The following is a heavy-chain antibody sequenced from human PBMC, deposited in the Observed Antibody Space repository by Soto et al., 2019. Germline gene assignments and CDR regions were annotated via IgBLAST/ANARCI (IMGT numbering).Heavy chain of an antibody. CDR1: GFSLSTSGVG. D-gene: IGHD3-9*01. J-gene: IGHJ4*02. CDR2: IYWDDDR. Sequence: QITLKESTPPLVKPTQTLTLTCTFSGFSLSTSGVGVGWIRQPPGKALEWLALIYWDDDRRYSPSLKSRLTNTKDTSKNQVVLTMTNIDPVDTATYYRAHSPLTGTKAYFDHWGQGTLVNVSS. CDR3: AHSPLTGTKAYFDH. V-gene: IGHV2-5*02.